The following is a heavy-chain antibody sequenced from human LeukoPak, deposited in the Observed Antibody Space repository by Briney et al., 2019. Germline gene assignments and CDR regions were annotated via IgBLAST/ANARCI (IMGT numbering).Heavy chain of an antibody. V-gene: IGHV1-18*01. D-gene: IGHD4-11*01. J-gene: IGHJ4*02. CDR3: ARAETTLLLNY. CDR2: ISAHNGNT. Sequence: ASVKVSCKAYGYSFTNYGILWVRQTPGQGLQWMGWISAHNGNTNYAQKLQGRVTLTTDTSTSTVYMELRSLTSDDTAVYYCARAETTLLLNYWGQGTLVTVSS. CDR1: GYSFTNYG.